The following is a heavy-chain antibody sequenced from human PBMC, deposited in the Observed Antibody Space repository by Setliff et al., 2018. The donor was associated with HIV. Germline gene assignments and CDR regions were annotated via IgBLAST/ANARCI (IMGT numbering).Heavy chain of an antibody. D-gene: IGHD3-10*01. J-gene: IGHJ4*02. Sequence: SETLSLTCTVSGGSISRHYWSWIRQPPGKGLEWIGYIYYSGSTNYNPSLKSRVTISVDTSKNQFSLKLSSVTAADTAVYYCARASSDTMVRGVIITGYFDYWGQGTLVTVSS. CDR3: ARASSDTMVRGVIITGYFDY. CDR1: GGSISRHY. V-gene: IGHV4-59*08. CDR2: IYYSGST.